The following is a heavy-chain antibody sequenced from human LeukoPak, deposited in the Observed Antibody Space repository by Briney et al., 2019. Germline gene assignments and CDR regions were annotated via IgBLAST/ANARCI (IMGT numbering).Heavy chain of an antibody. V-gene: IGHV1-69*02. CDR1: GGTFSSYT. CDR3: ARVRRDGYDELDY. CDR2: IIPILGIA. Sequence: SVKVSCKASGGTFSSYTISWVRQAPGQGLEWMGRIIPILGIANYAQKFQGRVTITVDKSTSTAYMELSSLRSEDTAVYYCARVRRDGYDELDYWGQGTLVTVSS. J-gene: IGHJ4*02. D-gene: IGHD5-24*01.